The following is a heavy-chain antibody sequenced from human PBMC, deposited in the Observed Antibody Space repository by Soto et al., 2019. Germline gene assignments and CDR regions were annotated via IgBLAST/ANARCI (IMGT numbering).Heavy chain of an antibody. CDR3: ARDKPNRYCSSTSCYGLYYGMDV. CDR2: INHSGST. CDR1: GGSFSGYY. Sequence: QVQLQQWGAGLLKPSETLSLTCAVYGGSFSGYYWSWIRQPPGKGLEWIGEINHSGSTNYNPSLNSRVTISVDTSKNQFSLKLSSVTAADTAVYYCARDKPNRYCSSTSCYGLYYGMDVWGQGTTVTVSS. J-gene: IGHJ6*02. V-gene: IGHV4-34*01. D-gene: IGHD2-2*01.